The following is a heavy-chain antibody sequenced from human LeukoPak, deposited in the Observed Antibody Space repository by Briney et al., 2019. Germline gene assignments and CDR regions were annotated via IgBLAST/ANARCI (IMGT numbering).Heavy chain of an antibody. CDR3: AREEYYSDNSGYYPDF. V-gene: IGHV4-61*02. D-gene: IGHD3-22*01. Sequence: SETLSLTCTVSGDSISGGSYYWSWIRQPAGKGLEWIGRIYTSGSTNYNPSLKSRVTISVDTSKNQFSLKLSSVTAADTAVYYCAREEYYSDNSGYYPDFWGQGTLVTVSS. CDR2: IYTSGST. CDR1: GDSISGGSYY. J-gene: IGHJ4*02.